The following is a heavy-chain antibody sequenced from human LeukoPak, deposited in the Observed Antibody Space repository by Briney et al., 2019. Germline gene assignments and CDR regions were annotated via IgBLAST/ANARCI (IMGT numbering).Heavy chain of an antibody. CDR1: GYTFTGYY. V-gene: IGHV1-2*02. CDR2: INPNSGGT. J-gene: IGHJ4*02. D-gene: IGHD6-19*01. Sequence: ASVKVSCKPSGYTFTGYYLHWVRQAPGQGLEWMGSINPNSGGTNYAQKFQGRVTVTSDTSISTAYMELRRLRSDDTAVYYCARVSQWLTPYYFESWGQGTLVTVSS. CDR3: ARVSQWLTPYYFES.